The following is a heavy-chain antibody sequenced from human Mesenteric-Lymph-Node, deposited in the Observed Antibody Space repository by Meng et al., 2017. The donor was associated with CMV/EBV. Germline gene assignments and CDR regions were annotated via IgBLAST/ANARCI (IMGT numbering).Heavy chain of an antibody. CDR3: ARDGAVAGTRFDY. V-gene: IGHV1-2*02. CDR1: GHTFTGYY. J-gene: IGHJ4*02. D-gene: IGHD6-19*01. Sequence: ASVKVSCKASGHTFTGYYMHWVRQAPGQGLEWMGWINPDSGGTNHAQKFQGRVTMTRDTSISTAYMQLSRLRSEDTALYYCARDGAVAGTRFDYWGQGTLVTVSS. CDR2: INPDSGGT.